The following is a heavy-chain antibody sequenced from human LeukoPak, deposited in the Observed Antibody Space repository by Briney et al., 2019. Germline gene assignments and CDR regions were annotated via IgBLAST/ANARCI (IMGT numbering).Heavy chain of an antibody. V-gene: IGHV1-18*01. CDR1: GGTFSNYA. D-gene: IGHD3-22*01. CDR3: ARGATYYYDSSGYYFDY. Sequence: GASVKVSCKASGGTFSNYAISWVRQAPGQGLEWMGWISAYNGNTNYAQKLQGRVTMTTDTSTSTAYMELRSLRSDDTAVYYCARGATYYYDSSGYYFDYWGQGTLVTVSS. J-gene: IGHJ4*02. CDR2: ISAYNGNT.